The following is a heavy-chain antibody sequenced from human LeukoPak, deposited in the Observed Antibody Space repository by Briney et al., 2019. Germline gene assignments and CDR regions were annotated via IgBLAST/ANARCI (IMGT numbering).Heavy chain of an antibody. J-gene: IGHJ4*02. D-gene: IGHD6-13*01. CDR1: GYTFTGYY. CDR3: ARDRSSWDWDDY. Sequence: ASVKVSCKASGYTFTGYYLHWVRQAPGQGLEWMGRINPNSGGTNYAQEFQGRVTMTRDTSINTAYMELSRLRSDDTAVHYCARDRSSWDWDDYWGQGTLVTVSS. V-gene: IGHV1-2*06. CDR2: INPNSGGT.